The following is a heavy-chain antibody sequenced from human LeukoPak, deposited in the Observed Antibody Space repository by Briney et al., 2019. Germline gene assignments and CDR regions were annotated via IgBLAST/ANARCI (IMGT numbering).Heavy chain of an antibody. CDR1: GGSISSYY. V-gene: IGHV4-59*01. CDR3: ARVGDYSYGNY. J-gene: IGHJ4*02. CDR2: IHYSGST. D-gene: IGHD5-18*01. Sequence: SETLSLTCTVSGGSISSYYWSWIRQPPGKGLEWIGYIHYSGSTNYNPSLKSRVTISVDTSKNQFSLKLSSVTAADTAVYYCARVGDYSYGNYWGQGTLVTVSS.